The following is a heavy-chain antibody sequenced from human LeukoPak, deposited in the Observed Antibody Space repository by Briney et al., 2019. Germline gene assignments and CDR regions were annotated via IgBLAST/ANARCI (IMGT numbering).Heavy chain of an antibody. CDR2: CGASGDT. D-gene: IGHD3-22*01. V-gene: IGHV3-23*01. CDR1: GCTFSSYV. J-gene: IGHJ4*02. CDR3: AKHYDSSFFDY. Sequence: GVSLRLLCGTSGCTFSSYVMNWVRQAPGKGLEWVSACGASGDTYYADSVRGRFTISRDNAKNTVFLQMTSLRAEDTAVYYCAKHYDSSFFDYWGQGTLVTVSS.